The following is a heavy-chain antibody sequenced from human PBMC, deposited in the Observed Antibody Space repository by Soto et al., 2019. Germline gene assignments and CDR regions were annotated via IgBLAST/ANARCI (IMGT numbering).Heavy chain of an antibody. CDR1: GGSISSGGNW. CDR3: AREYYYNSGSSRWFDP. Sequence: QVQLQESGPGLVKPSETLSLTCTVSGGSISSGGNWWTWIRQHPGKGLEWIGYVYSSGTTYYNPSIQRRVTMSLDTSKNHFSLELSAVTAADTAVYYCAREYYYNSGSSRWFDPWGQGILVTVSS. CDR2: VYSSGTT. V-gene: IGHV4-31*03. J-gene: IGHJ5*02. D-gene: IGHD3-10*01.